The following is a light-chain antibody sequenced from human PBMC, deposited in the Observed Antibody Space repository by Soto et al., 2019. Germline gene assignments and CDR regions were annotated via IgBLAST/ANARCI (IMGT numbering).Light chain of an antibody. CDR3: QQYNNWPPT. CDR2: DAS. J-gene: IGKJ3*01. V-gene: IGKV3-15*01. Sequence: EIVMTQSPATLSVSPGERATFSCRASESVSRNLAWYQQKPGQAPRLLIFDASTGATGIPARFSGSGSGTEFTLTSSSLQSEDFALYYCQQYNNWPPTFGPGTKVDIK. CDR1: ESVSRN.